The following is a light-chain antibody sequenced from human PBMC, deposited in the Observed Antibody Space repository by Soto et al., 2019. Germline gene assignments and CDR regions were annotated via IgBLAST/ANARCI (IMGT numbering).Light chain of an antibody. Sequence: IVLTQPPGTLSLSPWERATLSCRASQSVSSSYLAWYQQKPGQAPRLLIYGASSRATGIPDRFSGSGSGTDFTLTISRLEPEDFAVYYCQQYGSSPRTFGQGTKVDIK. V-gene: IGKV3-20*01. J-gene: IGKJ1*01. CDR3: QQYGSSPRT. CDR1: QSVSSSY. CDR2: GAS.